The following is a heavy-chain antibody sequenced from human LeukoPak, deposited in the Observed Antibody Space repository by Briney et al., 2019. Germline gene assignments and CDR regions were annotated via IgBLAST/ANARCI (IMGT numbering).Heavy chain of an antibody. CDR2: IYYSGST. CDR1: GGSINGYY. D-gene: IGHD2-2*01. J-gene: IGHJ2*01. CDR3: ARGEPAASTIWYFVL. Sequence: SETLSLTCTVSGGSINGYYWSWIRQPPGKGLEWIGYIYYSGSTKYNPSLQSRVTISVDTSKNQFSLKLNSVTAADTAVYYCARGEPAASTIWYFVLWGRAALVTVPS. V-gene: IGHV4-59*01.